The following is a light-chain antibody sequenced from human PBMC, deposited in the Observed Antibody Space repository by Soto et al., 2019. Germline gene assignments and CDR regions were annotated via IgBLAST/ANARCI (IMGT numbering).Light chain of an antibody. CDR3: SSYTNSNTPPVV. J-gene: IGLJ2*01. Sequence: QSALTQPASVSGSPGQSITISCTGTSSDVGAYNYVSWYQQFPGKAPKFIIYEVSNRPSGVSNRFSGSKSGNTASLTISGLQADDEADYYCSSYTNSNTPPVVFGGGTKLTVL. CDR2: EVS. CDR1: SSDVGAYNY. V-gene: IGLV2-14*01.